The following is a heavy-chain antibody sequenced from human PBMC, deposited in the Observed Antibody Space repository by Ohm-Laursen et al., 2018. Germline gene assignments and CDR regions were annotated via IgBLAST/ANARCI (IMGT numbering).Heavy chain of an antibody. D-gene: IGHD6-19*01. J-gene: IGHJ6*02. CDR2: ISSSSSYI. CDR3: ARVNSSGWYYYYYYYGIDV. Sequence: GSLRLSCSVSGFTFSSYSMNWVRQAPGKGLEWVSSISSSSSYIYYADSVKGRFTISRDNAKNSLYLQMNSLRAEDTAVYYCARVNSSGWYYYYYYYGIDVWGQGTTVTVSS. V-gene: IGHV3-21*01. CDR1: GFTFSSYS.